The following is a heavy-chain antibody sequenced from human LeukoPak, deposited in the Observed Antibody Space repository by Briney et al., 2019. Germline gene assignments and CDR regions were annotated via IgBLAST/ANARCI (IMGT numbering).Heavy chain of an antibody. D-gene: IGHD3-10*01. J-gene: IGHJ4*02. V-gene: IGHV3-23*01. CDR2: ISGSGGST. CDR1: GFTFSSYA. Sequence: HPGGSLRLSCAASGFTFSSYAMSWVRQAPGKGLEWVSAISGSGGSTYYADSVKGRSTISRDNSKSTLYLQMNSLRAEDTAVYYCAKDRVRGVGAIDYWGQGTLVTVSS. CDR3: AKDRVRGVGAIDY.